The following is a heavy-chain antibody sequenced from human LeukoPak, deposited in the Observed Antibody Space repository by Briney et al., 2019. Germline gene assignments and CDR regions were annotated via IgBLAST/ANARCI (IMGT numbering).Heavy chain of an antibody. J-gene: IGHJ4*02. CDR3: AREGYSYGYFDY. D-gene: IGHD5-18*01. Sequence: SETLSLTCTVSGGSINSYYWSWIRQPPGKGLEWIGYIYYSGSTNYNPSLKSRVTISVDTSKNQFSLKLSSVTAADTAVYYCAREGYSYGYFDYWGQGTLVTVSS. CDR1: GGSINSYY. CDR2: IYYSGST. V-gene: IGHV4-59*01.